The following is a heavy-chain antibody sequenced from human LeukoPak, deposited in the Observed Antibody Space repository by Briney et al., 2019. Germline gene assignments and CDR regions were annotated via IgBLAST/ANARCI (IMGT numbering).Heavy chain of an antibody. D-gene: IGHD6-19*01. Sequence: GGSLRLSCVASGSTFSSYEMNWVRQAPGKGLEWVSYISSSGSTKDYADSVKGRFTISRDNAKNSLYLQMNSLRAEDTGVYYCARELARSGFDPWGQGTLVTVSS. J-gene: IGHJ5*02. V-gene: IGHV3-48*03. CDR2: ISSSGSTK. CDR1: GSTFSSYE. CDR3: ARELARSGFDP.